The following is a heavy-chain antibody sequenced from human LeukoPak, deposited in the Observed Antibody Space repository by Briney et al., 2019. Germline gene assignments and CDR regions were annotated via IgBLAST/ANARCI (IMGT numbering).Heavy chain of an antibody. Sequence: ASVKVSCKASGYTFTGYYMHWVRQAPGQGLEWMGWINPNSGGTNYARKFQGRVTMTRDTSISTAYMELSRLRSDDTAVYYCARADSSSWFSSRYYFDYWGQGTLVTVSS. CDR3: ARADSSSWFSSRYYFDY. J-gene: IGHJ4*02. D-gene: IGHD6-13*01. V-gene: IGHV1-2*02. CDR1: GYTFTGYY. CDR2: INPNSGGT.